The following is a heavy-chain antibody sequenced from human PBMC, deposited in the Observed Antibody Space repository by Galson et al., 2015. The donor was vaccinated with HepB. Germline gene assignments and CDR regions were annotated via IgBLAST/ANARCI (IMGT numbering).Heavy chain of an antibody. V-gene: IGHV3-48*02. D-gene: IGHD6-19*01. CDR1: GFTFSSYS. J-gene: IGHJ6*02. Sequence: SLRLSCAASGFTFSSYSMNWVRQAPGKGLEWVSYISSSSSTIYYADSVKGRFTISRDNAKNSLYLQMNSLRDEDTAVYYCARAVADTYYYYYGLDVWGQGTTVTVSS. CDR3: ARAVADTYYYYYGLDV. CDR2: ISSSSSTI.